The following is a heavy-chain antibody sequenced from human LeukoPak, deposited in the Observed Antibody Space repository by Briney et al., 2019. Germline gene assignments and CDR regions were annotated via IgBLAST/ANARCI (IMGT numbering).Heavy chain of an antibody. Sequence: GESLKISCKGSGYTFTNYYIGWVRQMPGKGLEWMGIISPVDSEARYSPSFQGQVTISADKSISTAYLRWSSLKASDSAIYYCARRYCSSTSCNPYFFDFWGQGTLVTVSS. CDR3: ARRYCSSTSCNPYFFDF. D-gene: IGHD2-2*01. V-gene: IGHV5-51*01. CDR1: GYTFTNYY. CDR2: ISPVDSEA. J-gene: IGHJ4*02.